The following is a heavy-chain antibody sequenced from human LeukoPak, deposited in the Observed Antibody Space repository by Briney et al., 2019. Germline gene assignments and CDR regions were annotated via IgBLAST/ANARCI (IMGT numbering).Heavy chain of an antibody. CDR3: TRDQGASRGIDF. CDR1: GFTFGGYT. Sequence: SGGSLRLSCSVSGFTFGGYTMTWVRRAPGKGLEWVGFIRSKAYGGTSEYAASVKGRFTFSRDDSKSVAYLQMNSLKTEDTGVYYCTRDQGASRGIDFWGQGTLVTVSS. D-gene: IGHD3-10*01. CDR2: IRSKAYGGTS. J-gene: IGHJ4*02. V-gene: IGHV3-49*04.